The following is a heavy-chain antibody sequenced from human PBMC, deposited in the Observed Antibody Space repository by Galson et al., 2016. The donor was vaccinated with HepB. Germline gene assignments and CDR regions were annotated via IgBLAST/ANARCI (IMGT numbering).Heavy chain of an antibody. CDR3: ARAWGNYGMDV. J-gene: IGHJ6*02. CDR1: GFTVSTNY. V-gene: IGHV3-53*01. D-gene: IGHD7-27*01. Sequence: SLRLSCAASGFTVSTNYMSWVRQAPGKGLEWVSVIYSSGSTYYTDSVKGRFTFSRDNSKNTLYLQMNSLTAEDTAVYYCARAWGNYGMDVWGQGTTVTVSS. CDR2: IYSSGST.